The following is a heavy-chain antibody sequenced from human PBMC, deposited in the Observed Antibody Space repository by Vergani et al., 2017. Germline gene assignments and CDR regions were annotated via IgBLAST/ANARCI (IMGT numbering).Heavy chain of an antibody. CDR2: IWYDGSKE. Sequence: QVQLEESGGGVVQPGRSLRLSCAGSGFTLSSHAMHWVRQAPGKGLEWVAFIWYDGSKEYYADSVKGRFTISRDNSKNTLYLQMNSLRAEDTAVYYCAKAWYSSGCNDYWGQGTLVTVSS. D-gene: IGHD6-19*01. CDR3: AKAWYSSGCNDY. CDR1: GFTLSSHA. V-gene: IGHV3-33*06. J-gene: IGHJ4*02.